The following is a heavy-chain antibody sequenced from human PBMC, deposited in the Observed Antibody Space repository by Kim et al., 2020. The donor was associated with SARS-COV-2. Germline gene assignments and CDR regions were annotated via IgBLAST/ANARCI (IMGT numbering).Heavy chain of an antibody. Sequence: SETLSLTCTVSGGSLSSGGYYWSWLRHHPGKGLEWIGNIDYTGNTYYNPSLKSRVAISVDTSKHQFSLKLTSVTAADTAVYYCARASFIELWLQGSWFDPWGQGTLVTVAS. CDR1: GGSLSSGGYY. D-gene: IGHD5-18*01. V-gene: IGHV4-31*03. J-gene: IGHJ5*02. CDR2: IDYTGNT. CDR3: ARASFIELWLQGSWFDP.